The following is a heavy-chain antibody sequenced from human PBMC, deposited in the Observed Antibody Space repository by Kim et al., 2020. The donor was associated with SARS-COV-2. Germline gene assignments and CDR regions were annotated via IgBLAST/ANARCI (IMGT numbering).Heavy chain of an antibody. V-gene: IGHV4-61*03. CDR3: ARVDYLGWFDS. D-gene: IGHD4-17*01. Sequence: SETLSLTCSVSGDSVTNSNYYWSWIRHPPGEGLEWIGYIYYSGTTNYNPSLNSRVTISLDTSKNHCSLKLTSLTAADTAMYYCARVDYLGWFDSWGRGTL. CDR1: GDSVTNSNYY. CDR2: IYYSGTT. J-gene: IGHJ5*01.